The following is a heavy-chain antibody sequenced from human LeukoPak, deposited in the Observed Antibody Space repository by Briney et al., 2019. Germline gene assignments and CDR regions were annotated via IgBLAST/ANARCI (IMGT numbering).Heavy chain of an antibody. Sequence: SETLSLTCTVSGGSISSYYWSWIRQPPGKGLEWIGYINYSGSTNYNPSLKSRVTISVDTSKNQFSLKLSSVTAADTAVYYCARAGGYCSSTSCYANENNWFDPWGQGTLVTVSS. J-gene: IGHJ5*02. CDR3: ARAGGYCSSTSCYANENNWFDP. V-gene: IGHV4-59*01. CDR2: INYSGST. CDR1: GGSISSYY. D-gene: IGHD2-2*01.